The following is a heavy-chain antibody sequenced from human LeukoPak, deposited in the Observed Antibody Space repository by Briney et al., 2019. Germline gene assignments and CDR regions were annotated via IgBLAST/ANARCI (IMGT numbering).Heavy chain of an antibody. CDR2: IYSGGST. Sequence: PGGSLRLSCAASGFTFDDYGMSWVRQAPGKGLEWVSVIYSGGSTYYADSVKGRFTISRDNAKNSLYLQMNSLRAEDTALYYCAKDSAHMITFGGVIVDWGQGTLVTVSS. V-gene: IGHV3-20*04. CDR3: AKDSAHMITFGGVIVD. J-gene: IGHJ4*01. D-gene: IGHD3-16*02. CDR1: GFTFDDYG.